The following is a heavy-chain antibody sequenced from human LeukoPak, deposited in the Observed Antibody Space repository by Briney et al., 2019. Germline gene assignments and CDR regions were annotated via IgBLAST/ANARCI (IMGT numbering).Heavy chain of an antibody. D-gene: IGHD2-2*01. J-gene: IGHJ4*02. CDR3: ARGSTRYDY. V-gene: IGHV4-4*07. CDR2: IYTSGST. CDR1: GDSISSYY. Sequence: SETLSLTCNVSGDSISSYYWTWIRQPAGMGLEWIGRIYTSGSTNYKPSLKSRVTMSVDTSKNQFSLKLSSVTAADTAVYFCARGSTRYDYWGQGTLVTVSS.